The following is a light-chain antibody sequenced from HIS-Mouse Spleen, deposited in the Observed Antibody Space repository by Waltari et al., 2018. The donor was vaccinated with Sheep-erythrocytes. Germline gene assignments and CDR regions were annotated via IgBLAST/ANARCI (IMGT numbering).Light chain of an antibody. Sequence: DIQMTQSPSSVSASVGDRVTIPCRASQGISSCLAWYQHKPGKAPKLLIYAASSLQSGVASRFSGSGSGTDVTLTISSLQPEDFATFYCQQANSFPSTFGQGTRLEIK. CDR3: QQANSFPST. CDR2: AAS. J-gene: IGKJ5*01. V-gene: IGKV1-12*01. CDR1: QGISSC.